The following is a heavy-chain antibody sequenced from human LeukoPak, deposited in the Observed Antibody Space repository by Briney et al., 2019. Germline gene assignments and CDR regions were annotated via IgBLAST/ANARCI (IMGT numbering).Heavy chain of an antibody. Sequence: GGSLRLSCAASGFTFSSYAMSWVRQAPGKGLEWVSAISGSGGSTYYADSVKGRFTISRDNSKNTLYLQMNSLRAEDTAVYYCAKDALVVVPAAIDWFDPWGQGTPVTVSS. V-gene: IGHV3-23*01. CDR3: AKDALVVVPAAIDWFDP. D-gene: IGHD2-2*01. CDR2: ISGSGGST. CDR1: GFTFSSYA. J-gene: IGHJ5*02.